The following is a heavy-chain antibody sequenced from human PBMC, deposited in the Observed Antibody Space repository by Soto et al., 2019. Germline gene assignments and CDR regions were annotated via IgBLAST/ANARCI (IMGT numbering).Heavy chain of an antibody. CDR2: MYYSGST. CDR3: ARGDRLSLRNWFHP. CDR1: GDSIINYY. J-gene: IGHJ5*02. Sequence: SATLSLTCTVSGDSIINYYRSWNRQPPGKGLEWIGYMYYSGSTNYNPPLKSRVTISVDTSKNQFSLKLSSVTPADTAVYFCARGDRLSLRNWFHPWGQGTLVTVS. V-gene: IGHV4-59*01. D-gene: IGHD3-16*01.